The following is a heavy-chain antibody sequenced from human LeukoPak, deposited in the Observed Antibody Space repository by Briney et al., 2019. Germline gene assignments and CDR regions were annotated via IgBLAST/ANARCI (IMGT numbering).Heavy chain of an antibody. CDR2: ISGDVQTT. D-gene: IGHD3-10*01. V-gene: IGHV3-23*01. CDR3: AKDGYYSSANHFARLHFDL. Sequence: GGSLRLSCEASGFTFSTHAMNWIRQTPGKGLEWLSVISGDVQTTTYASSVKGRFTISRDNSKNTLYLEMDSLRVEDTAIYYCAKDGYYSSANHFARLHFDLWGRGTRVTVSS. CDR1: GFTFSTHA. J-gene: IGHJ2*01.